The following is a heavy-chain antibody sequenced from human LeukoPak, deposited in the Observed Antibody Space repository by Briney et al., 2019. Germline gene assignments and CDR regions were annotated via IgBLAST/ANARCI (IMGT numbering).Heavy chain of an antibody. CDR3: ARDMWQQFDWFDP. D-gene: IGHD6-13*01. CDR1: GYTFTAYY. CDR2: INPNTGDT. Sequence: ASVKVSCKASGYTFTAYYMHWVRQAPGQGLEWMGWINPNTGDTNSAQRFQGRVTMTRDTSISTAYMELSRLTSDDTAVYYCARDMWQQFDWFDPWGQGTLVTVSS. V-gene: IGHV1-2*02. J-gene: IGHJ5*02.